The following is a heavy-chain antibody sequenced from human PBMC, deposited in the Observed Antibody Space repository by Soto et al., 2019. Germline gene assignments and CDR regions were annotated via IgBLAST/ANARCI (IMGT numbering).Heavy chain of an antibody. CDR3: ARDEGSGWYEDAFDI. Sequence: QVQLVQSGAEVKKAGASVKVSCKASGYTFTRYGISWVRQAPGQGLEWMGRISTDSGNTNYAQKLQGRVTMTTGTSXTTAYMELRSLRSDDTAVYYYARDEGSGWYEDAFDIWGQGTMVTVSS. CDR1: GYTFTRYG. V-gene: IGHV1-18*01. CDR2: ISTDSGNT. J-gene: IGHJ3*02. D-gene: IGHD6-19*01.